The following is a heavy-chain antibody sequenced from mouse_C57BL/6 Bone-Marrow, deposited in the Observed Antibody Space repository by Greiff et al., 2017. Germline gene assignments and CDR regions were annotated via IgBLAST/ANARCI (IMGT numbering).Heavy chain of an antibody. Sequence: QVHVKQPGAELVKPGASVKMSCKASGYPFTSSWITWVKQRPGHGLEWIGDIYPPSGRTNYNAKFKSKAILTVDTSSNTAYMQLSSLTSEDSAVFYCARSGPLGRSFDYWGQGTTLTVSS. D-gene: IGHD4-1*01. CDR3: ARSGPLGRSFDY. J-gene: IGHJ2*01. CDR1: GYPFTSSW. V-gene: IGHV1-55*01. CDR2: IYPPSGRT.